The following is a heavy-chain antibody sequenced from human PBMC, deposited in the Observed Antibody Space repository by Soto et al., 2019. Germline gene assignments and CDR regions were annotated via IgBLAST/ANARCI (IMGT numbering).Heavy chain of an antibody. CDR2: ISGSGGST. V-gene: IGHV3-23*01. D-gene: IGHD4-17*01. CDR3: ARGSVTTHYYYYGMDV. Sequence: PGGSLRLSCAASGFTFSSYAMSWVRQAPGKGLEWVSAISGSGGSTYYADSVKGRFTISRDNSKNTLYLQMNSLRAEDTAVYYCARGSVTTHYYYYGMDVWGQGTTVTVSS. J-gene: IGHJ6*02. CDR1: GFTFSSYA.